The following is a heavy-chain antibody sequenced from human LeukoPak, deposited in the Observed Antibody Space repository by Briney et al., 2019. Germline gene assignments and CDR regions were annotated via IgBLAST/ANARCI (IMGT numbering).Heavy chain of an antibody. CDR3: ARDYGLLRRDRYYYYGMDV. CDR1: GGSISSYY. V-gene: IGHV4-59*01. Sequence: SETLSLTCTVSGGSISSYYWSWIRQPSGKGLEWIGYIYYSGSTNYNPSLKSRVTISVDTSKNQFSLKLSSVTAADTAVYYCARDYGLLRRDRYYYYGMDVWGQGTTVTVSS. D-gene: IGHD2-21*02. CDR2: IYYSGST. J-gene: IGHJ6*02.